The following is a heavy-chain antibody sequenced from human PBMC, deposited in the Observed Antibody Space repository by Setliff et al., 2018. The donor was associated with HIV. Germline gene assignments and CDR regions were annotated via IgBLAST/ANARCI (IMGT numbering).Heavy chain of an antibody. V-gene: IGHV3-48*04. J-gene: IGHJ5*01. Sequence: PGGSLRLSCAASGFTFNTYSMNWVRQAPGKGLEWISYISGSSANIQYADSVRGRFTISRDNAKSSLYLQMNSLRAEDTAIYYCARQGSWLDSWGQGTLVTV. CDR2: ISGSSANI. CDR3: ARQGSWLDS. D-gene: IGHD2-15*01. CDR1: GFTFNTYS.